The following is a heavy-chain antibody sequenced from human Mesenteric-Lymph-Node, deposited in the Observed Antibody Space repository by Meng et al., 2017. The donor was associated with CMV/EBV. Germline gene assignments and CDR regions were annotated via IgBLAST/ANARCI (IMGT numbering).Heavy chain of an antibody. V-gene: IGHV3-49*04. D-gene: IGHD2-2*01. Sequence: GESLKISCTASGFTFDDNSMNWVRQAPGKGLGWIGFIGGETSGGAAEYAASVKGRFTISKDESKTIAYLQMNSLKTEDTAVYYCNKWAGGTSCSSWWGQGTLVTVSS. J-gene: IGHJ4*02. CDR2: IGGETSGGAA. CDR3: NKWAGGTSCSSW. CDR1: GFTFDDNS.